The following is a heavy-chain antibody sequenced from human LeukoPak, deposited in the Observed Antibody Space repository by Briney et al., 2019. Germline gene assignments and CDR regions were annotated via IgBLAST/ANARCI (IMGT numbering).Heavy chain of an antibody. CDR1: GLTFCSYE. V-gene: IGHV3-48*03. Sequence: GGSLRLSCAASGLTFCSYEMNWVRQAPGKGLEWVSYISSSGNNIYFADSVKGRFTISRDNAKNSLFLQMNSLRAEDTAVYYCARVTYAVPDYWGQGTLVAVSS. D-gene: IGHD2/OR15-2a*01. CDR2: ISSSGNNI. CDR3: ARVTYAVPDY. J-gene: IGHJ4*02.